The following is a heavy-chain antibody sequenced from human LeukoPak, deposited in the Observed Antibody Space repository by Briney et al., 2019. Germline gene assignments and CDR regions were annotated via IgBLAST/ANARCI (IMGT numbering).Heavy chain of an antibody. V-gene: IGHV3-49*04. CDR1: GFTFGDYA. CDR3: TRDQTPYY. J-gene: IGHJ4*02. CDR2: IRSKIYGGTP. Sequence: GRSLRLSCTASGFTFGDYAMTWVRQAPGKGLEWVGFIRSKIYGGTPEYAASVKGRFTISRDGSKGIAYLQMNSLKTEDTAVYYCTRDQTPYYWGQGTLVTVSS.